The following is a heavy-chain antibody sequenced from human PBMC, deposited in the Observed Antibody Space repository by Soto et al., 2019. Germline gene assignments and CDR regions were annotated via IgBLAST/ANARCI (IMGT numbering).Heavy chain of an antibody. Sequence: QVQLVQSGAEVKKPGSSVKVSCKASGGTFSSYTISWVRQAPGQGLEWMGRIIPILGIANYAQKFQGRVTITEDXXTXTDXMELSSLRSEDTAVYYCARDWGRGYSYGLDDAFDIWGQGTMVTVSS. CDR3: ARDWGRGYSYGLDDAFDI. D-gene: IGHD5-18*01. CDR1: GGTFSSYT. CDR2: IIPILGIA. V-gene: IGHV1-69*08. J-gene: IGHJ3*02.